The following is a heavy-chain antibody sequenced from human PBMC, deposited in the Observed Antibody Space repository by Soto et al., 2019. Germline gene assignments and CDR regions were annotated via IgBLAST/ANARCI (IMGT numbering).Heavy chain of an antibody. CDR3: ARDRVPNSSGWSGAFDI. J-gene: IGHJ3*02. Sequence: SETLSVTCTVAGGSISGYDWSWIRQPPGKGLEWIGYIYYSGSTNYNPSLKSRVTISVDTSKNQFSLKLSSVTAADTAVYYCARDRVPNSSGWSGAFDIWGQGTMVTVSS. D-gene: IGHD6-19*01. V-gene: IGHV4-59*01. CDR1: GGSISGYD. CDR2: IYYSGST.